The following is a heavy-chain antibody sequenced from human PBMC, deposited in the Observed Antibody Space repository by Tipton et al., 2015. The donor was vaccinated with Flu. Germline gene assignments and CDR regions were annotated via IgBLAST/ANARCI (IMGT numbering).Heavy chain of an antibody. CDR2: IGGNGGT. D-gene: IGHD1-14*01. V-gene: IGHV3-53*01. J-gene: IGHJ4*02. CDR1: GFSVSATY. Sequence: AVSGFSVSATYVTWVRQAPGKGLEWVSVIGGNGGTSYADSVKGRFTISRDISKNLVYPHMESLRVEDAATYYCGKITSWGQGTLVTVSS. CDR3: GKITS.